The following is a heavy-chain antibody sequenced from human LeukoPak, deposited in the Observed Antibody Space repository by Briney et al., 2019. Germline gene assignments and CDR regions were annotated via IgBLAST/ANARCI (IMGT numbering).Heavy chain of an antibody. J-gene: IGHJ4*02. D-gene: IGHD3-16*02. V-gene: IGHV5-51*01. Sequence: GESLKISCKGSGYSFTSYWIGWVRQMPGKGLEWMGIIYPGDSDTRYSPSFQGQVTISADKSISTAYLQWSSLKASDTAMYYCARLCRPTITFGGVIAATAHFDYWGQGTLVTVSS. CDR2: IYPGDSDT. CDR1: GYSFTSYW. CDR3: ARLCRPTITFGGVIAATAHFDY.